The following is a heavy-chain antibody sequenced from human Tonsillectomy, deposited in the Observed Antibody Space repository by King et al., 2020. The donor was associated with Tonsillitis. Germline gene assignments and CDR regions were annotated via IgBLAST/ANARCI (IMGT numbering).Heavy chain of an antibody. J-gene: IGHJ4*02. CDR1: GASISTYY. CDR3: ARASPYFNF. Sequence: VQLQESGPGLVKPSETLSLTCTVSGASISTYYWNWIRQPPGKGLEWIGYIHYSGSTNYNPSLKSRVTISSDTSKNQFSLKLNSVTAADTAVYYCARASPYFNFLSQRTLVTASP. CDR2: IHYSGST. V-gene: IGHV4-59*01.